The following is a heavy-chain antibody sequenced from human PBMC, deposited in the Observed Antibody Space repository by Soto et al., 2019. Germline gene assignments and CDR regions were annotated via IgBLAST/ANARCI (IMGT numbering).Heavy chain of an antibody. CDR3: ARLTTDYCTNGVCPNYFDS. D-gene: IGHD2-8*01. CDR1: GGSISSYY. Sequence: SETLSLTCTVSGGSISSYYWSWIRQPPGKGLEWIGYIYYSGSTNYNPSLKSRVTISVDTSKNQFSLKLSSVTAADTAVYYCARLTTDYCTNGVCPNYFDSWGQGTLVTVSS. J-gene: IGHJ4*02. V-gene: IGHV4-59*08. CDR2: IYYSGST.